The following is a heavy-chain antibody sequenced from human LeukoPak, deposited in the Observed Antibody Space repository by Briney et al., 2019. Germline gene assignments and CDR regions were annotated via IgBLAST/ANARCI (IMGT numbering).Heavy chain of an antibody. CDR2: INHSGST. V-gene: IGHV4-34*01. D-gene: IGHD3-10*01. J-gene: IGHJ5*02. Sequence: SETLSLTCAVYGGSFSGYYWSWIRQPPGKGLEWIGEINHSGSTNYNPSLKSRVTISVDTSKNQFSLKLSSVTAADTAVYYCARVYHGIYGSGSYCKDWFDPWGQGTLVTVSS. CDR1: GGSFSGYY. CDR3: ARVYHGIYGSGSYCKDWFDP.